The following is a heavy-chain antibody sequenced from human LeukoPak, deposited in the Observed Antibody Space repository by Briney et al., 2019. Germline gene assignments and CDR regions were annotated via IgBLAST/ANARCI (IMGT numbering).Heavy chain of an antibody. CDR2: IYHSGST. CDR1: GYSISSGYY. Sequence: SETLSLTCTVSGYSISSGYYWGWIRQPPGKGLEWIGSIYHSGSTNYNPSLKCRVTMSVDTSKNQFSLKLSSVTAADTGVYYCARGRYYYDSSGYCYFDYWGQGTLVTVSS. CDR3: ARGRYYYDSSGYCYFDY. J-gene: IGHJ4*02. V-gene: IGHV4-38-2*02. D-gene: IGHD3-22*01.